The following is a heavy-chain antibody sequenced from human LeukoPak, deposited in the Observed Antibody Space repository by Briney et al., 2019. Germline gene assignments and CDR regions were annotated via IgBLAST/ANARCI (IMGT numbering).Heavy chain of an antibody. CDR2: TYYRSKWYN. V-gene: IGHV6-1*01. CDR3: ARDPAVAGKFDY. D-gene: IGHD6-19*01. Sequence: SQTLSRTCAISGDSVSSNSAAWNWLRQSPSRGLGWMGRTYYRSKWYNDYAVSVKSRITFNPDTSKNQFSLQLNSVTPEDTAVYYCARDPAVAGKFDYWGQGTLVTVSS. CDR1: GDSVSSNSAA. J-gene: IGHJ4*02.